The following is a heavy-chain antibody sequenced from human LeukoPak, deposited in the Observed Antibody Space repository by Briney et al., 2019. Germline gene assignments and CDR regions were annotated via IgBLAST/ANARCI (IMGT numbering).Heavy chain of an antibody. CDR2: INPSGGST. CDR1: GYTFTGYY. D-gene: IGHD3-10*01. Sequence: ASVKVSCKASGYTFTGYYMHWVRQAPGQGLEWMGIINPSGGSTSYAQKFQGRVTMTRDTSTSTVYMELSSLRSEDTAVYYCARADTLWFGEWVCGQGTLVTVSS. CDR3: ARADTLWFGEWV. J-gene: IGHJ4*02. V-gene: IGHV1-46*01.